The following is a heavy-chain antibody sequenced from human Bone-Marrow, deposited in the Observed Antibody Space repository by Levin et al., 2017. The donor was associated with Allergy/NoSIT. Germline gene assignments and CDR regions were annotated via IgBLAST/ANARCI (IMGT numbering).Heavy chain of an antibody. CDR2: ISGSGGRK. D-gene: IGHD3-9*01. J-gene: IGHJ4*02. CDR3: AKNLGADEDDDILTGLFDY. CDR1: GFTIDTFT. Sequence: GGSLRLSCGASGFTIDTFTMTWVRQGPGGGLEWPAGISGSGGRKYYADPVKGRFSISRDNSKKMVYLQMNSLRGEDTAVYYCAKNLGADEDDDILTGLFDYWGQGTLVTVSS. V-gene: IGHV3-23*01.